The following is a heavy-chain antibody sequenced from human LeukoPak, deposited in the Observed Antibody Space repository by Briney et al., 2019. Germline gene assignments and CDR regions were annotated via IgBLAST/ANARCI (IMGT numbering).Heavy chain of an antibody. J-gene: IGHJ3*02. Sequence: PGGSLRLSGAASGFTVSSNYMSWVRQAPGKGLEWVSVIYSGGSTYYADSVKGRFTTSRDNSKNTLYLQMNSLRAEDTAVYYCARSPGAVAADAFDIWGQGTMVTVSS. V-gene: IGHV3-53*01. CDR3: ARSPGAVAADAFDI. CDR1: GFTVSSNY. CDR2: IYSGGST. D-gene: IGHD6-19*01.